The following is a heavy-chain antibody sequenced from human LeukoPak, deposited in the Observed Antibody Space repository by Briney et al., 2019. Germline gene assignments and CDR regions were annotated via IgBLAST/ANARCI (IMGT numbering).Heavy chain of an antibody. V-gene: IGHV3-9*01. CDR2: ISWNSGTI. Sequence: PGRSLRLSCAASGFTFDDYAIHWVRQAPGKGLEWVSGISWNSGTIYYADSVKGRFTISRDNAKNSLYLQMNSLRAEDTAVYYCARVGRGLSLNNWFDPWGQGTLVTVSS. D-gene: IGHD3-10*01. CDR3: ARVGRGLSLNNWFDP. CDR1: GFTFDDYA. J-gene: IGHJ5*02.